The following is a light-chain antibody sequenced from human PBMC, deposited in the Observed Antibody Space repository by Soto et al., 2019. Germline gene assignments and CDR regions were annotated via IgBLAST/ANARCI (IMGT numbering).Light chain of an antibody. V-gene: IGKV3-15*01. J-gene: IGKJ2*01. CDR3: QQYNIWPPYT. CDR1: QSVYSN. CDR2: GAS. Sequence: EIVMTQSPATLSVSPGERATLSCRASQSVYSNLAWYQQTPGQAPRLLIYGASTRATGTPARFSGSGSGTEFTLTISSLQPEDFAVYYCQQYNIWPPYTFGQGTKVDIK.